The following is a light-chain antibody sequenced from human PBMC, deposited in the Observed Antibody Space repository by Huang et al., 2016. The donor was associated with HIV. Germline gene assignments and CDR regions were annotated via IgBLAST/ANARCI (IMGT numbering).Light chain of an antibody. V-gene: IGKV1-NL1*01. CDR3: QQYYTIRA. CDR2: DAS. J-gene: IGKJ1*01. CDR1: QDSRNS. Sequence: DIQMTQSPSSLSASVGDRVTLTCRASQDSRNSVGWYQHKPGKAPKLLLHDASRLESGVPSRFSGSGSGTNYTLTISSLQPEDSATYYCQQYYTIRAFGQGTKVEIK.